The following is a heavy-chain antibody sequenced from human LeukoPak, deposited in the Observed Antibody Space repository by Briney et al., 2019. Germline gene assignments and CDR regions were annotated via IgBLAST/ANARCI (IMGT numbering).Heavy chain of an antibody. CDR3: ARLGIAAAGRVYYYYVMDV. Sequence: SETLSLTCTVSGGSISSYYWSWIRQPPGKGLEWSGYIYYSGSTNYNPSLKSRVTISVDTSKNQFSLKLSSVTAADTAVYYCARLGIAAAGRVYYYYVMDVWGQGTTVTVSS. CDR2: IYYSGST. J-gene: IGHJ6*02. V-gene: IGHV4-59*08. CDR1: GGSISSYY. D-gene: IGHD6-13*01.